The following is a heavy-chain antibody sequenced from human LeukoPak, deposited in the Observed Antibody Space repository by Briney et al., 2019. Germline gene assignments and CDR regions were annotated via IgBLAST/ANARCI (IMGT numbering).Heavy chain of an antibody. CDR3: AKARGLIGGAFDI. CDR2: ISWDGDTT. D-gene: IGHD3-22*01. Sequence: GGSLRLSCAASGFTFDDYLLHWVHQAPGKGLEWVSLISWDGDTTYYADSVKGRFTISRDNSKNSLYLQMNSLRTEDTALYYCAKARGLIGGAFDIWGQGTMVTVSS. J-gene: IGHJ3*02. V-gene: IGHV3-43*01. CDR1: GFTFDDYL.